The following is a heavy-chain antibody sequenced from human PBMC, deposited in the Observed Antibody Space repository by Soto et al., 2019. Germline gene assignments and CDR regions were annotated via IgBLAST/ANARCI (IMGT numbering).Heavy chain of an antibody. D-gene: IGHD2-2*01. CDR2: ITDSSNTI. CDR1: GFTFSSYT. J-gene: IGHJ4*02. Sequence: EVQLVESGGGLVQPGGSLRLSCAGSGFTFSSYTMNWVRQAPGKGLEWISYITDSSNTIYYADSVKGRFTISRDNAKSQLYLQMNSLRDEDTAVYYCARDLVSGRSMAYYLGYWGQGTLVTVSS. V-gene: IGHV3-48*02. CDR3: ARDLVSGRSMAYYLGY.